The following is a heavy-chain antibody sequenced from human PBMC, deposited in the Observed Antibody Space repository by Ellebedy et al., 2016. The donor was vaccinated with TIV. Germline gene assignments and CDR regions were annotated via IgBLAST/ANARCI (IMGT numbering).Heavy chain of an antibody. D-gene: IGHD1-1*01. CDR1: GFSLSPSGVG. CDR3: AHRKTGSPRYKYYFDY. CDR2: IYWNDDK. J-gene: IGHJ4*02. V-gene: IGHV2-5*01. Sequence: SGPTLVKPTQTLTLTCTFSGFSLSPSGVGVGWIRQPPGKALEWLALIYWNDDKRYSPSLKSRLTITKDTSKNQVVLTMTNMDPVDTTTYYCAHRKTGSPRYKYYFDYWGQGTLVTVSS.